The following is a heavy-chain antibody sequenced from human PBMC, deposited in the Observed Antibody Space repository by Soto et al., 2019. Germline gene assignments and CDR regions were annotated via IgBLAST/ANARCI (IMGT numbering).Heavy chain of an antibody. CDR2: IYYSATT. CDR3: ASRHSSPYFDY. CDR1: GGSISSYY. J-gene: IGHJ4*02. Sequence: SETLSLTCTVSGGSISSYYWSWIRQPPGKGLEWIGYIYYSATTNYNPSLKSRVTISVDTSKNQFSLKLISVTAADTAVYYCASRHSSPYFDYWGQGTLVTVSS. V-gene: IGHV4-59*08. D-gene: IGHD6-13*01.